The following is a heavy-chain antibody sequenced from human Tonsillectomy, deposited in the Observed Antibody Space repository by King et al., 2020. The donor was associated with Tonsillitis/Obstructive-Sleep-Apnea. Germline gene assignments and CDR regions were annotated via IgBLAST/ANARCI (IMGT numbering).Heavy chain of an antibody. V-gene: IGHV1-69*12. J-gene: IGHJ5*02. Sequence: QLEQSGAEVKKPGSSVRVSCKASGGTFSSHTIDWVRQAPGQGREWIGGIIPIFGTADYAQKFQGRVTITAHESTSTAYMEVSSLRSEDTAMYYCARRVTDCSITTCDLWFDPWGQGTLVTVSS. CDR2: IIPIFGTA. D-gene: IGHD3-3*01. CDR1: GGTFSSHT. CDR3: ARRVTDCSITTCDLWFDP.